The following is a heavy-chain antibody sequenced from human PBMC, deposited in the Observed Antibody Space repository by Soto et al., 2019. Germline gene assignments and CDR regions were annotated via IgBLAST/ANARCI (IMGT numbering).Heavy chain of an antibody. J-gene: IGHJ4*02. CDR2: ITVGSGNT. CDR3: AAGDSSGYYGG. V-gene: IGHV1-58*01. D-gene: IGHD3-22*01. CDR1: GFTFTSSA. Sequence: GASVKVSCKASGFTFTSSAVQWVRQARGQRLEWIGWITVGSGNTNYAQKFQERVTITRGMSTSTAYMELSSLRSEDTAVYYCAAGDSSGYYGGWGQGTQVTVSS.